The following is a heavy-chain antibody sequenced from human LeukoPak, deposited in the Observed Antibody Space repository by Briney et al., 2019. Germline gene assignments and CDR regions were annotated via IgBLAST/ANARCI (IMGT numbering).Heavy chain of an antibody. V-gene: IGHV4-4*02. D-gene: IGHD3-3*01. CDR2: IYHSGST. J-gene: IGHJ4*02. CDR3: ARLSLKVLEWSPTKGKETPYY. Sequence: SGTLSLTCAVSGGSISSSNWWSWVRQPPGKGLEWIGEIYHSGSTNYNPSLKSRVTILGDKSKNQFSLKLSSVTAADTAVYYCARLSLKVLEWSPTKGKETPYYWGQGTLVTVSS. CDR1: GGSISSSNW.